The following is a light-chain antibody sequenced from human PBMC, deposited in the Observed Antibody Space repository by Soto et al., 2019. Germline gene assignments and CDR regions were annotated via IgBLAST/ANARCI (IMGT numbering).Light chain of an antibody. J-gene: IGLJ2*01. V-gene: IGLV2-23*01. CDR2: EGS. CDR3: CSYAGSR. Sequence: QSALTQPASVSGSPGQSITISCTGTSSDVGSYNLVSWYQQQPGKAPKLMIYEGSKRPSGVSNRFSGSKSGNTASLTISGLQDEDEADYYCCSYAGSRFGGGTKLTVL. CDR1: SSDVGSYNL.